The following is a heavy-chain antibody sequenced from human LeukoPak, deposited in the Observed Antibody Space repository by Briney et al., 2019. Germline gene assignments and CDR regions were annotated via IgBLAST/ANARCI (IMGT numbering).Heavy chain of an antibody. CDR2: ISGSGGST. Sequence: GGSLRLSCAASGFTFSSYAMSWVRQAPGKGLGWVSAISGSGGSTYYADSVKGRFTISRDNSKNTLYLQMNSLRAEDTAVYYCANLYYYDSSGQIYWGQGTLVTVSS. J-gene: IGHJ4*02. V-gene: IGHV3-23*01. CDR3: ANLYYYDSSGQIY. D-gene: IGHD3-22*01. CDR1: GFTFSSYA.